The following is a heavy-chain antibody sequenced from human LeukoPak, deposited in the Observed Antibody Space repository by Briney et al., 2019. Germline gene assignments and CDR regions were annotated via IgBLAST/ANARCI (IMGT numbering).Heavy chain of an antibody. D-gene: IGHD5-12*01. CDR2: ISYDGGNK. CDR3: AKGDWSGYGFDAFDI. V-gene: IGHV3-30*18. Sequence: PGGSLRLSCAASGFTFSSYGMHWVRQAPGKGLEWVAVISYDGGNKYYADSVKGRFTISRDNSKNTLYLQMNSLRAEDTAVYYCAKGDWSGYGFDAFDIWGQGTMVTVSS. CDR1: GFTFSSYG. J-gene: IGHJ3*02.